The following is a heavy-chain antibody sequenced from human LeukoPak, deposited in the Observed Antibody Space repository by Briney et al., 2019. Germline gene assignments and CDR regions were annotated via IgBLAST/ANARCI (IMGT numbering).Heavy chain of an antibody. V-gene: IGHV3-23*01. CDR1: GFTFSSNV. CDR3: AKGKYSGSWYFDY. Sequence: GSLKLSCSASGFTFSSNVLSWVRQAPGKGLEWVSLISGSGDSTFYADSVKGRFTISRDNSKNTVYLQMNSLRAEDTALYYCAKGKYSGSWYFDYWGQGTLVTVSS. CDR2: ISGSGDST. D-gene: IGHD6-13*01. J-gene: IGHJ4*02.